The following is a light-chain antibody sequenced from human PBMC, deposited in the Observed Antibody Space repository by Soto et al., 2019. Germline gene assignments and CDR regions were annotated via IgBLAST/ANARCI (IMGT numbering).Light chain of an antibody. J-gene: IGLJ1*01. CDR2: DVS. CDR1: SSDGVGYNY. V-gene: IGLV2-14*01. CDR3: SSYTSSSSGV. Sequence: QSVLTQAGSVSRSPGQSITISCTGTSSDGVGYNYVSWYQQHSGKATKLMLYDVSNRPSGVSNRFSGSQSGNTASLTTSGLQAEDEDAYYCSSYTSSSSGVFGTGTKVTVL.